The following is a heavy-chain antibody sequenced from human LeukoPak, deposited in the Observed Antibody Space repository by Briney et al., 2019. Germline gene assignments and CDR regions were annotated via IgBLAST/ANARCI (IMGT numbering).Heavy chain of an antibody. D-gene: IGHD1-26*01. CDR1: GFTFSSYA. CDR3: AKAWFLGVGANYFDY. J-gene: IGHJ4*02. V-gene: IGHV3-23*01. Sequence: GGSLRLSCAASGFTFSSYAMSWVRQAPGKGLEWVSAISGSGGSSSYADSVKGRFTISRDNSKNTLYLQMNSLRAEDTAVYYCAKAWFLGVGANYFDYWGQGTLVTVSS. CDR2: ISGSGGSS.